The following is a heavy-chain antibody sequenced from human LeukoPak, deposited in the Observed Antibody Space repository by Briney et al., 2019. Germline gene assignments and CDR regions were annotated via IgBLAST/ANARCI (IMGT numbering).Heavy chain of an antibody. Sequence: NPGGSLRLSCAASGFTFTNAWMNWVRQASGKGLEWVGHIKSKTDGGTTDYAAPVKGRFTISRDDSKNTLYLQMNRLRAEDTAVYYCVRDGYGYGFMLAFDIWGLGTRVTVSS. CDR1: GFTFTNAW. CDR3: VRDGYGYGFMLAFDI. V-gene: IGHV3-15*01. CDR2: IKSKTDGGTT. D-gene: IGHD5-18*01. J-gene: IGHJ3*02.